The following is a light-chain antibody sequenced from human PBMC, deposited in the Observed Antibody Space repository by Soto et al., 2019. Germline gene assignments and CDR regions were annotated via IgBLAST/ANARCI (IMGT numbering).Light chain of an antibody. V-gene: IGKV3-20*01. J-gene: IGKJ3*01. CDR2: GAS. CDR1: QSISSSY. Sequence: EIVLTQSPGTLSLSPGERATLSCRASQSISSSYLAWYQQRPGQAPRLLIFGASYMATGIPDRFSGSGSGRDFSLTISRLEPEDFAVYYCQQYSSSPPEFTFGPGTRVDSK. CDR3: QQYSSSPPEFT.